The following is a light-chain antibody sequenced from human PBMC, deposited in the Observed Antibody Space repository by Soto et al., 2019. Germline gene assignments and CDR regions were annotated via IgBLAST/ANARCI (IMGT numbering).Light chain of an antibody. CDR3: QQRSNWQIT. CDR2: DAS. J-gene: IGKJ5*01. CDR1: QSVSSY. Sequence: EIVLTQSPATLSLSPGERATLSCRTSQSVSSYFAWYQQKPGRAPRLLIYDASNRATGIPARFIGSGSGTDFTLNISSLEPEDFAVYYCQQRSNWQITFGQGTRLEIK. V-gene: IGKV3-11*01.